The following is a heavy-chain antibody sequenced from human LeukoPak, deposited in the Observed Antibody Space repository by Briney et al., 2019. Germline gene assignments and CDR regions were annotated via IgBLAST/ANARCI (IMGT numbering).Heavy chain of an antibody. V-gene: IGHV3-7*01. CDR3: ARVAGRLYGLDY. CDR2: INEDGSQK. D-gene: IGHD2-2*02. J-gene: IGHJ4*02. CDR1: GFTFSRFW. Sequence: PGGSLRLSCAASGFTFSRFWMNWVRQVPGKGLEWVANINEDGSQKYYVDSVKGRFTISRDNAKNSLYLQMNSLRAEDTALYYCARVAGRLYGLDYWGQGTLVTVSS.